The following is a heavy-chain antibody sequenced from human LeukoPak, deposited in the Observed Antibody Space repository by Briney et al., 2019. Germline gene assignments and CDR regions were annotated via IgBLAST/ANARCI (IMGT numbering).Heavy chain of an antibody. CDR2: IYPGDSDT. Sequence: GESLKTSCKGSGYSFTSYWIGWVRQMPGKGLEWMGIIYPGDSDTRYSPSFQGQVTISADKSISTAYLQWSSLKASDTAMSYCARHISSGSYYYYYYMDVWGKGTTVTVSS. V-gene: IGHV5-51*01. J-gene: IGHJ6*03. CDR1: GYSFTSYW. CDR3: ARHISSGSYYYYYYMDV. D-gene: IGHD1-26*01.